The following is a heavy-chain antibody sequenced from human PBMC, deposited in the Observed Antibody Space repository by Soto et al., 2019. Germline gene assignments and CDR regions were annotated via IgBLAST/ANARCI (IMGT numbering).Heavy chain of an antibody. J-gene: IGHJ5*02. CDR2: IATYNSNR. CDR1: GDTFTNFG. V-gene: IGHV1-18*01. D-gene: IGHD3-10*01. CDR3: ARVLRGVVNWFDP. Sequence: HLVQSGPEVKKPGASITVSCKTSGDTFTNFGPSWVRQAPGQGLEWMGWIATYNSNRNYAQKFQGRLTLTTDTSTSTAYMELKSLGYDDTAVYYCARVLRGVVNWFDPWGQGTLVTVSS.